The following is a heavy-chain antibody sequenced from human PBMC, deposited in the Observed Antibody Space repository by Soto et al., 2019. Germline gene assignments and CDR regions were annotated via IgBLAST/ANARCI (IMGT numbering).Heavy chain of an antibody. CDR2: IYPGDSDT. J-gene: IGHJ4*02. V-gene: IGHV5-51*01. Sequence: GESLKISCKGSGYSFTSYWIGWVRQMPGKGLEWMGIIYPGDSDTRYSPSFQGQVTISADKSISTAYLQWSSLKASDTAMYYCARHLKRRYCSSTSCATDINFDNWGQGTLVTVSS. CDR1: GYSFTSYW. D-gene: IGHD2-2*01. CDR3: ARHLKRRYCSSTSCATDINFDN.